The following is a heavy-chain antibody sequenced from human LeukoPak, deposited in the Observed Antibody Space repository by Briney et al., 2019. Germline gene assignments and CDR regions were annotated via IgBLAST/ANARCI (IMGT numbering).Heavy chain of an antibody. Sequence: GGSLRLSCAASGFTFGTYGVSWVRQAPGKGLEWVSNISGGGTRIYYGDSVKGRFTISRDNSKNTLYLQMNSLRAEDTAVYYCARDIAVAGNWFDPWGQGTLVTVSS. CDR3: ARDIAVAGNWFDP. D-gene: IGHD6-19*01. CDR2: ISGGGTRI. J-gene: IGHJ5*02. CDR1: GFTFGTYG. V-gene: IGHV3-23*01.